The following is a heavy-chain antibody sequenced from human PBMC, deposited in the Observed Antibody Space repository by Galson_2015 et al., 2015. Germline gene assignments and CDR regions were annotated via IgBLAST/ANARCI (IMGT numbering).Heavy chain of an antibody. CDR3: ARADDQYFDS. Sequence: SVKVSCKALGYSFTTSDYIHWERPAPGQGLERMGIINPSDGIANYTEKFQGRVTMTRDTSTSSVYIDVSRLRSEYTAVYYCARADDQYFDSWGQGTPVTVSS. V-gene: IGHV1-46*01. J-gene: IGHJ4*02. CDR2: INPSDGIA. CDR1: GYSFTTSDY. D-gene: IGHD3-16*01.